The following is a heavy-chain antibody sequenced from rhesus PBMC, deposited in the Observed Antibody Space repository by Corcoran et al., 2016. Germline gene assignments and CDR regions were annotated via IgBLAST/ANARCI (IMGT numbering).Heavy chain of an antibody. D-gene: IGHD6-25*01. CDR1: GYTFTDYY. CDR2: VDPEDGEA. CDR3: ATTAGYSGSWGPYYYGLDS. Sequence: EVQLVQSGAEVKKPGASVKISCKASGYTFTDYYLHWVRQAPGKGLEWMGRVDPEDGEAIHAQKFQDRVTITADTSTDTAYSELSSLRSEDTAVYYCATTAGYSGSWGPYYYGLDSWGQGVVVTVSS. V-gene: IGHV1-111*02. J-gene: IGHJ6*01.